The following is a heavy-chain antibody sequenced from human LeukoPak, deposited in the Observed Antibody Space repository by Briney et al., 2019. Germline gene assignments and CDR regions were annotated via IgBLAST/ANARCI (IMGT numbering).Heavy chain of an antibody. V-gene: IGHV4-59*01. CDR1: GGSISSYY. Sequence: SETLSLTCTVSGGSISSYYWSWIRQPPGKGLEWIGHIYYSGSTNYNPSLKSRVTISVDTSKNQFSLKLSSVTAADTAVYYCARAGTKDTAMVKDYWGQGTLVTVSS. CDR3: ARAGTKDTAMVKDY. D-gene: IGHD5-18*01. J-gene: IGHJ4*02. CDR2: IYYSGST.